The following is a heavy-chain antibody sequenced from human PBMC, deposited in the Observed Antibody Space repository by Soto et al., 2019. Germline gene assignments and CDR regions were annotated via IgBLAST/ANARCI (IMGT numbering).Heavy chain of an antibody. V-gene: IGHV1-8*01. Sequence: ASVKVSCKASGYTLTSYDINWVRQATGQGLEWMGWMNPNSGNTGYAQKFQGRVTMTRNTSISTAYMELSSLRSEDTAVYYCASGSYDGITIFGVVIPGDAFDIWGQGTMVTVSS. CDR1: GYTLTSYD. J-gene: IGHJ3*02. D-gene: IGHD3-3*01. CDR2: MNPNSGNT. CDR3: ASGSYDGITIFGVVIPGDAFDI.